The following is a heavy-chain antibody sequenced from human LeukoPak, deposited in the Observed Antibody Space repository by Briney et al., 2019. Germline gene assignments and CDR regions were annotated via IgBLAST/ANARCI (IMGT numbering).Heavy chain of an antibody. J-gene: IGHJ6*02. V-gene: IGHV3-11*01. Sequence: GGSLRLSCAASGFTFSDYYMSWIRQAPGKGLEWVSYISSSGSTIYYADSVKGRFTISRDNAKNSLYLQMNSLRAEDAAVYYCARDMGPYYYYGMDVWGQGTTVTVSS. CDR3: ARDMGPYYYYGMDV. CDR1: GFTFSDYY. D-gene: IGHD3-10*01. CDR2: ISSSGSTI.